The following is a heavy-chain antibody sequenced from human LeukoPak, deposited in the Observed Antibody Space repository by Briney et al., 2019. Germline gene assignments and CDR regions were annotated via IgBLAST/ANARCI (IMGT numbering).Heavy chain of an antibody. V-gene: IGHV3-48*03. Sequence: GGSLRLSCAAPGFIFSNYEMNWVRQAPGKGLEWVSYISSSGSTIFYADSVKGRCTISRDDAKNSLYLQMNSLRAEDTAVYYCARAIDYWGQGTLVTVSS. CDR1: GFIFSNYE. CDR2: ISSSGSTI. CDR3: ARAIDY. J-gene: IGHJ4*02.